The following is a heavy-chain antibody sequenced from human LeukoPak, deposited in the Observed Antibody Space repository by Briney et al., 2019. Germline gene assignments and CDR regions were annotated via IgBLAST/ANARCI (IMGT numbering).Heavy chain of an antibody. CDR1: GGSISSSTYY. Sequence: SETLSLTCTVSGGSISSSTYYWGWIRQPPGKGLEWVGSIYYSGSMYYNPSLKSRVTISVDTSKNQLSLKLRSVTAADTAVYYCARHYYGSGSYDYWGQGTLVTVSS. D-gene: IGHD3-10*01. V-gene: IGHV4-39*01. CDR3: ARHYYGSGSYDY. CDR2: IYYSGSM. J-gene: IGHJ4*02.